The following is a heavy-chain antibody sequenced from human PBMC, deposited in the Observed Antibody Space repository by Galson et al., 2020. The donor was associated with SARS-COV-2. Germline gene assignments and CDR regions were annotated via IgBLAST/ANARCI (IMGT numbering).Heavy chain of an antibody. CDR1: GFNFSNDW. CDR2: VKSKTAGGTT. CDR3: TWTTVTLELDL. Sequence: GGSLRLSCAASGFNFSNDWMSWVRQAPGKGLEWVGRVKSKTAGGTTDYAAPVKVRFIISRDDSKNTLYLQMDSLKTEDTAVYYCTWTTVTLELDLWCQVTQVTVSS. D-gene: IGHD4-17*01. J-gene: IGHJ4*02. V-gene: IGHV3-15*01.